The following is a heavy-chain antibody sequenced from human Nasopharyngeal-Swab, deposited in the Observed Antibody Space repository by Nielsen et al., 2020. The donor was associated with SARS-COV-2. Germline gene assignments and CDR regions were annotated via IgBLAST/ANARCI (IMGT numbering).Heavy chain of an antibody. V-gene: IGHV3-7*01. Sequence: GESLKISCAASAFTFSGYWMNWVRQAPGKGLEWVASIKQDGSKKYYVDSVKGRFTISRDNAKNSLYLQMNSLRVEDTAVYYCARVPGGYDSSGYYFDQWGQGTLVTVSS. CDR1: AFTFSGYW. CDR3: ARVPGGYDSSGYYFDQ. CDR2: IKQDGSKK. D-gene: IGHD3-22*01. J-gene: IGHJ4*02.